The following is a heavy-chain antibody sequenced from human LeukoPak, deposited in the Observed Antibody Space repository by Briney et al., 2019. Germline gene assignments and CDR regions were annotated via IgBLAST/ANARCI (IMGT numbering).Heavy chain of an antibody. CDR3: TTDITMIVVVQSDY. CDR2: IRSKANSYAT. V-gene: IGHV3-73*01. Sequence: GGSLRLSCAASGFTFSSYSMNWVRQASGKGLEWVGRIRSKANSYATAYAASVKGRFTISRDDSKNTLYLQMNSLKTEDTAVYYCTTDITMIVVVQSDYWGQGTLVTVSS. CDR1: GFTFSSYS. J-gene: IGHJ4*02. D-gene: IGHD3-22*01.